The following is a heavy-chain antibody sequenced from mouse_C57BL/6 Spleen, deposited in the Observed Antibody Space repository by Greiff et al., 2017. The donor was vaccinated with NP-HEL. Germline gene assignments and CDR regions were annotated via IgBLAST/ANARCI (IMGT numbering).Heavy chain of an antibody. CDR2: IYPGDGAT. D-gene: IGHD1-1*01. CDR1: GYAFSSYW. J-gene: IGHJ2*01. V-gene: IGHV1-80*01. Sequence: VQLQQSGAELVKPGASVKISCKASGYAFSSYWMNWVKQRPGKGLEWIGQIYPGDGATNYNGKFKVKATLIADKSSSTAYIQLRSLTSEDSAVYFCARRYGSLHFFDYWGQGTTLTVSS. CDR3: ARRYGSLHFFDY.